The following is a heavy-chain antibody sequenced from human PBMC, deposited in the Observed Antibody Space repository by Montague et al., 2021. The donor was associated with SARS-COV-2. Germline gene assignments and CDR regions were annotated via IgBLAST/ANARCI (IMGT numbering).Heavy chain of an antibody. D-gene: IGHD3-9*01. CDR1: GFSLSTSGMC. CDR3: ARIRYDILTGYQTLFDX. J-gene: IGHJ4*01. Sequence: PALVKPTQTLTLTCTFSGFSLSTSGMCVSWIRQPPGKALEWLARIDWDDDKYYSTSLKTRLTISKDTSKNQVVLTMTNMDPVDTATYYCARIRYDILTGYQTLFDXWGHGTLVTVSS. CDR2: IDWDDDK. V-gene: IGHV2-70*11.